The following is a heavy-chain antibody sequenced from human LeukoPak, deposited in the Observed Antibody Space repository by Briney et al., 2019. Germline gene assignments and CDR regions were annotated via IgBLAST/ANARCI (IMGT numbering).Heavy chain of an antibody. CDR2: IRTYNGNT. V-gene: IGHV1-18*01. Sequence: ASVKVSCKASGYTFTSYGINWVRQAPGQGLEWMGWIRTYNGNTNYAQKLQGRVTMTTDTSTRTAYMELRSLRSDDTAVYYCARGLPKIDSGDYGGTWFDPWGQGTLVTVSS. J-gene: IGHJ5*02. CDR1: GYTFTSYG. D-gene: IGHD4-17*01. CDR3: ARGLPKIDSGDYGGTWFDP.